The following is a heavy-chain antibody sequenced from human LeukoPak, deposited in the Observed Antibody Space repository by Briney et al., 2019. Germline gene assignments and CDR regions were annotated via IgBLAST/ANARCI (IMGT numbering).Heavy chain of an antibody. CDR3: ARVPINCSGGSCNWFDP. CDR1: GYTFTGYY. D-gene: IGHD2-15*01. CDR2: INPNSGGT. Sequence: ASVKVSCKASGYTFTGYYMHWVRQAPGQGLEWMGWINPNSGGTNYAQKFQGRVTMTRDTSISTAYMELSRLRSDDTAVYYCARVPINCSGGSCNWFDPWGQGTLVTVSS. J-gene: IGHJ5*02. V-gene: IGHV1-2*02.